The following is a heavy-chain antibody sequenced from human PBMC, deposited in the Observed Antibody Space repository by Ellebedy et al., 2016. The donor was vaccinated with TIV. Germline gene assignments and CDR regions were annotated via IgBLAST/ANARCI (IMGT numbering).Heavy chain of an antibody. Sequence: SETLSLTCTVSGGSISRSSSYWGWIQQPPGKGLEWIGSIYYSGSTDYNPSLKSRVTISADTSKNQFSLRLSSVTAADTAVYYCARWFGELLYVRWFDPWGQGTLVTVSS. CDR2: IYYSGST. CDR3: ARWFGELLYVRWFDP. CDR1: GGSISRSSSY. D-gene: IGHD3-10*01. V-gene: IGHV4-39*01. J-gene: IGHJ5*02.